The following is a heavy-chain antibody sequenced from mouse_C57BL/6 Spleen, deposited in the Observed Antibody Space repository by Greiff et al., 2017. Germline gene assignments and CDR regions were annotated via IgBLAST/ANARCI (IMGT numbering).Heavy chain of an antibody. Sequence: VQLKESEAELVKPGASVKISCKVSGYTFTDHTIHWMKQRPEQGLEWIGYIYPRDGSTKYNEKFKGKATLTADKSPGTAYMQLNSLTSEDSSVYFCARSYLNYAMDYWGQGTSVTVSS. CDR1: GYTFTDHT. J-gene: IGHJ4*01. D-gene: IGHD6-5*01. CDR2: IYPRDGST. CDR3: ARSYLNYAMDY. V-gene: IGHV1-78*01.